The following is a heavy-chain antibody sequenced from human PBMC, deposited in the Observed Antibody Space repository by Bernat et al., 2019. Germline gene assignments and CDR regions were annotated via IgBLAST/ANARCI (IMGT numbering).Heavy chain of an antibody. CDR2: INPSGGST. J-gene: IGHJ4*02. V-gene: IGHV1-46*03. CDR3: ARAPPPQNGDRTFFDY. Sequence: QVQLVQSGAEVKKPGASVKVSCKASGYTFTSYYMHWVRQAPGQGLEWMGIINPSGGSTSYAQKFQGRVTMTRDTSTSTVYMELSSLRSEDTAVYYCARAPPPQNGDRTFFDYWGQGTLVTVSS. D-gene: IGHD2-21*02. CDR1: GYTFTSYY.